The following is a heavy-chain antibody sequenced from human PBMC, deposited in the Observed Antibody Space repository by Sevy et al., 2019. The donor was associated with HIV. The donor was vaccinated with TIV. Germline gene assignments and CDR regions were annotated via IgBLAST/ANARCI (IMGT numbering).Heavy chain of an antibody. CDR2: IKSKTDGGTT. J-gene: IGHJ4*02. Sequence: GGSLRLSCAASGFTFSNAWMSWVRQAPGKGLEWVGRIKSKTDGGTTDYAAPVKGRFTISRDDSKNTLYLQMNSLKTEDTGVDYCTTATGITGTPGGADYWGQGTLVTVSS. CDR3: TTATGITGTPGGADY. V-gene: IGHV3-15*01. CDR1: GFTFSNAW. D-gene: IGHD1-20*01.